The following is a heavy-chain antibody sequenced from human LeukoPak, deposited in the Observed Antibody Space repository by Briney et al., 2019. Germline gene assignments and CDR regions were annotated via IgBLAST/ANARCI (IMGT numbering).Heavy chain of an antibody. CDR1: GGSISSYY. CDR2: IYYSGST. V-gene: IGHV4-59*04. Sequence: PSETLSLTCTVSGGSISSYYWSWIRQPPGKGLEWIGYIYYSGSTYYNPSLKSRVTISVDTSKNQFSLKLSSVTAADTAVYYCARLTATYYYYYMDVWGKGTTVTVSS. CDR3: ARLTATYYYYYMDV. D-gene: IGHD2-21*02. J-gene: IGHJ6*03.